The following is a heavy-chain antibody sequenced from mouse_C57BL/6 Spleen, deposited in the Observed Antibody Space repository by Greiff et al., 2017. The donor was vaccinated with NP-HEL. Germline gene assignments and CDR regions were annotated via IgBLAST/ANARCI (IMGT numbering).Heavy chain of an antibody. V-gene: IGHV1-50*01. D-gene: IGHD3-2*02. J-gene: IGHJ4*01. CDR1: GYTFTSYW. CDR2: IDPSDSYT. CDR3: ARELRLRPFYAMDY. Sequence: VQLQQPGAELVKPGASVKLSCKASGYTFTSYWMQWVNQRPGQGLEWIGEIDPSDSYTNYNQKFKGKATLTVDTSSSTAYMQLSSRTSEDSAVYYCARELRLRPFYAMDYWGQGTSVTVSS.